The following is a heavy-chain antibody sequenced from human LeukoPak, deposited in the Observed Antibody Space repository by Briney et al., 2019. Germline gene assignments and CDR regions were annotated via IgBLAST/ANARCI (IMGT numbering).Heavy chain of an antibody. D-gene: IGHD4-23*01. V-gene: IGHV3-66*02. Sequence: GGSLRLSCAASGFTVGSNYMSWVRQAPGKGLEWVSVIYSGGSTYYADSVKGRFTISRDNSKNTLYLQMNSLRAEDTAVYYCARDQLYGGNSGYYYYYGMDVWGQGTKVTVSS. CDR3: ARDQLYGGNSGYYYYYGMDV. CDR2: IYSGGST. CDR1: GFTVGSNY. J-gene: IGHJ6*02.